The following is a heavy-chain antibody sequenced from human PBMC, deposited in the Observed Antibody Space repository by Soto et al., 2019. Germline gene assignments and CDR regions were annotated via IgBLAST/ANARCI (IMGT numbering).Heavy chain of an antibody. Sequence: ASLKVSCKVSGYTLTELSMHWVRQAPGKGLEWMGGFDPEDGETIYAQKFQGRVIMTEDTSTDTAYMELSSLRSEDTAVYYCATLCSSTSCWNAFDIWGQGTMVTVSS. CDR2: FDPEDGET. D-gene: IGHD2-2*01. J-gene: IGHJ3*02. V-gene: IGHV1-24*01. CDR1: GYTLTELS. CDR3: ATLCSSTSCWNAFDI.